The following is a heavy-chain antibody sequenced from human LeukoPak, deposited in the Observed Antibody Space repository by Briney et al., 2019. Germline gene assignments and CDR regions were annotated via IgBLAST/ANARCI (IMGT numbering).Heavy chain of an antibody. D-gene: IGHD4-17*01. CDR2: ISYDGSNK. CDR3: ARDHGYGDYVFDY. CDR1: GFTFSSYA. J-gene: IGHJ4*02. V-gene: IGHV3-30-3*01. Sequence: PGGSLRLSCAASGFTFSSYAMHWVRQAPGKGLEWVAVISYDGSNKYYADSVKGRFTISRDNSKNTLYLQMNSLRAEDTAVYYCARDHGYGDYVFDYWGQGTLVTVSS.